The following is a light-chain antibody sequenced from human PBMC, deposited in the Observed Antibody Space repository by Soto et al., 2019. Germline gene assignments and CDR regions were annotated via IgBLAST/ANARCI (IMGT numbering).Light chain of an antibody. V-gene: IGLV8-61*01. CDR3: VLYMGSGIWV. J-gene: IGLJ3*02. CDR1: SGSVSTSYY. CDR2: STN. Sequence: QTVVTQEPSFSVSPGRTVTLTCGLSSGSVSTSYYPSWYQQTPGQAPRTLIYSTNTRPSGVPDRFSGSILGNKAALTITGAQADDESDYYCVLYMGSGIWVFGGGTTVTVL.